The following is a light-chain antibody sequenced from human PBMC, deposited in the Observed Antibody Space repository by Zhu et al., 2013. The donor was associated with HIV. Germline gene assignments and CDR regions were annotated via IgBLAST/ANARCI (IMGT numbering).Light chain of an antibody. CDR3: QQTYGTPWT. CDR2: RAS. V-gene: IGKV1-39*01. J-gene: IGKJ5*01. Sequence: DIQMTQSPSSLSVSVGDTITLTCWPSQNIATFLNWYHHKPGTAPTLLIHRASTLGPGVPSRFSATGFDTHFSLTISNLQPEDFATYYCQQTYGTPWTFGQGTRVE. CDR1: QNIATF.